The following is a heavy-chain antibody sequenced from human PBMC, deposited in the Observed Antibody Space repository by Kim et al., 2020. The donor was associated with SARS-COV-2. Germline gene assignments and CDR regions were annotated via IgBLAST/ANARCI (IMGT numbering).Heavy chain of an antibody. Sequence: GGSLRLSCAASGFTFSSYGMHWVRQAPGKGLEWVAVISYDGSNKYYADSVKGRFTISRDNSKNTLYLQMNSLRAEDTAVYYCAKDGAEGGSPYYYMDVWGKGNTITVSS. D-gene: IGHD2-15*01. CDR1: GFTFSSYG. CDR2: ISYDGSNK. J-gene: IGHJ6*03. CDR3: AKDGAEGGSPYYYMDV. V-gene: IGHV3-30*18.